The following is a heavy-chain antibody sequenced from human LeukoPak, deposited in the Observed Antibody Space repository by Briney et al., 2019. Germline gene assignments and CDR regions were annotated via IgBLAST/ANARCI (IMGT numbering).Heavy chain of an antibody. Sequence: GASVKVSCKASGYTFTGYYMHWVRQAPGQGLEWMGIINPSGGSTSYAQKFQGRVTMTRDTSTSTVYMELSSLGSEDTAVYYCARDLDYYYGSSGYLTHQPVYWGQGTLVTVSS. J-gene: IGHJ4*02. CDR2: INPSGGST. CDR3: ARDLDYYYGSSGYLTHQPVY. V-gene: IGHV1-46*01. D-gene: IGHD3-22*01. CDR1: GYTFTGYY.